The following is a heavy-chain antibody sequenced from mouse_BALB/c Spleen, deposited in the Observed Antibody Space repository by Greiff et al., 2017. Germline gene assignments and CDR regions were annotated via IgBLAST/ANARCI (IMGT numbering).Heavy chain of an antibody. CDR3: ARGYDYDGAMDY. J-gene: IGHJ4*01. D-gene: IGHD2-4*01. CDR1: GFSLTSYG. Sequence: VQGVESGPGLVAPSQSLSITCTVSGFSLTSYGVHWVRQPPGKGLEWLGVIWAGGSTNYNSALMSRLSISKDNSKSQVFLKMNSLQTDDTAMYYCARGYDYDGAMDYWGQGTSVTVSS. V-gene: IGHV2-9*02. CDR2: IWAGGST.